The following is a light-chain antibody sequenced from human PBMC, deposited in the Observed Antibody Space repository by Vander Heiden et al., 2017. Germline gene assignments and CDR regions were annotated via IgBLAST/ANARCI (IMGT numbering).Light chain of an antibody. CDR1: QSVSSY. CDR2: DAS. V-gene: IGKV3-11*01. Sequence: IVSTQSPATLSLSPGERANLSCRASQSVSSYLAWYQQKPGQAPRLLIYDASNRATGIPARFSGSGSGTDFTLTISSLEPEDFAVYYCQQRTNWPPFTFGPGTKVDI. CDR3: QQRTNWPPFT. J-gene: IGKJ3*01.